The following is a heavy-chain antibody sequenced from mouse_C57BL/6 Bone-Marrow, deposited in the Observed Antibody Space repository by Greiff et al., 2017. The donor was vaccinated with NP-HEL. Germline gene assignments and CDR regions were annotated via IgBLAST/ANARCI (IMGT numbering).Heavy chain of an antibody. CDR3: AFYDYARPYYYAMDY. CDR1: GYTFTSYW. Sequence: VQLQQSGAELVRPGTSVKLSCKASGYTFTSYWMHWVKQRPGQGLEWIGVIDPSDSYTNYNQKFKGKATLTVDTSSSTAYMQLSSLTSEDSAVYYWAFYDYARPYYYAMDYWGQGTSVTVSS. CDR2: IDPSDSYT. V-gene: IGHV1-59*01. J-gene: IGHJ4*01. D-gene: IGHD2-4*01.